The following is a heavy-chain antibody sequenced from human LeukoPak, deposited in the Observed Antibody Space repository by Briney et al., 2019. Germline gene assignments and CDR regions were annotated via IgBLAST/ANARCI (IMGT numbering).Heavy chain of an antibody. V-gene: IGHV3-23*01. J-gene: IGHJ4*02. Sequence: AGGSLRLSCAASGFTFSNYAMTWVRQAPGKGLEWVSSISSTVINTYNADSVKGRFTISRDNSKNTLYLQMNSPRADDTAIYYCAKGTVRFLEWSQRGYFDYWGQGILVTVSS. D-gene: IGHD3-3*01. CDR2: ISSTVINT. CDR1: GFTFSNYA. CDR3: AKGTVRFLEWSQRGYFDY.